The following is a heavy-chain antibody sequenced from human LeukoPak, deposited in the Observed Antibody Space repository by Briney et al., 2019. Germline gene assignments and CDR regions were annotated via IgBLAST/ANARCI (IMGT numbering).Heavy chain of an antibody. Sequence: ASVTVSCKASGYTFTIYYMHWVRQAPGQGLEWMGIISPSGGSTSYAQKFQGRVTMTRDTSTSTAYMELRSLRSDDTAVYYCARDSYDFWSGYHYWGQGTLVTVSS. V-gene: IGHV1-46*01. CDR1: GYTFTIYY. CDR3: ARDSYDFWSGYHY. D-gene: IGHD3-3*01. J-gene: IGHJ4*02. CDR2: ISPSGGST.